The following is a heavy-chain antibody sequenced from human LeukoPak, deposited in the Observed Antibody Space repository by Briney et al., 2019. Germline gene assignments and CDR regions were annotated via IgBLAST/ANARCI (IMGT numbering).Heavy chain of an antibody. J-gene: IGHJ4*02. Sequence: SETLSLTCTVSGGSISSYYWSWIRQPPGKGLEWIGYIYYSGSTNYNPSLKSRVTISVDTSKNQFPLKLSSVTAADTAVYYCARARYYDYIWGSYREYYFDYWGQGTLVTVSS. CDR1: GGSISSYY. CDR2: IYYSGST. D-gene: IGHD3-16*02. CDR3: ARARYYDYIWGSYREYYFDY. V-gene: IGHV4-59*01.